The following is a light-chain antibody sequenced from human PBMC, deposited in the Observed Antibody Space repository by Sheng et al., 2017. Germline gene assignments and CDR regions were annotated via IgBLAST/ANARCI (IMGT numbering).Light chain of an antibody. CDR1: NIGKKT. CDR3: QVWDGSTDQVV. J-gene: IGLJ3*02. Sequence: SYELTQPPSVSVAPGQTAYITCGGDNIGKKTVHWYRQRPGQAPALVVYHDSARPSGVPERFSGANSGNTATLTITRVEAGDEADYYCQVWDGSTDQVVFGGGTQLTVL. V-gene: IGLV3-21*02. CDR2: HDS.